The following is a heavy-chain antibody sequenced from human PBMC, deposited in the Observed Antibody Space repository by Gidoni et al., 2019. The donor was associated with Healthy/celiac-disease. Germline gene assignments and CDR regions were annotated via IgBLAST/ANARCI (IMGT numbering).Heavy chain of an antibody. J-gene: IGHJ3*02. D-gene: IGHD6-19*01. CDR3: ARGSSIAVADDAFDI. CDR2: IKQDGSEK. CDR1: GFPFRGYW. Sequence: EVQLVESGGGLVQPGGSLRLSFAASGFPFRGYWMSWVRQAPGKGLEWVDKIKQDGSEKYYVDSVKGRFTISRDNAKNSLYLQMNSLRAEDTAVYYCARGSSIAVADDAFDIWGQGTMVTVSS. V-gene: IGHV3-7*01.